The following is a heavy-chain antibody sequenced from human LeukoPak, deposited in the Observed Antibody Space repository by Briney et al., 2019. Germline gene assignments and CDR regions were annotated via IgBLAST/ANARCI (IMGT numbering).Heavy chain of an antibody. CDR1: GFTFSSYE. J-gene: IGHJ5*02. Sequence: GSLRLSCAASGFTFSSYEMNWVRQAPGKGLEWVANIKQDGSEKYYVDSVKGRFTISRDNAKNSLYLQMNSLRAEDTAVYYCARDNIMIAPNWFDPWGQGTLVTVSS. D-gene: IGHD3-22*01. CDR3: ARDNIMIAPNWFDP. CDR2: IKQDGSEK. V-gene: IGHV3-7*01.